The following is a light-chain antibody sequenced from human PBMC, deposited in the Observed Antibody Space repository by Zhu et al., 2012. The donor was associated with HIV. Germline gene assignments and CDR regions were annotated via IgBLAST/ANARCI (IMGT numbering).Light chain of an antibody. CDR2: GAS. CDR1: QSVSSGY. CDR3: HQYGRPPFT. J-gene: IGKJ3*01. Sequence: EIVLTQSPGTLSLSPGERATLSCRASQSVSSGYLAWYQQKPGQAPSLLIYGASSRATGIPDRFSGSGSGTDFSLTISRLEPEDFAVYYCHQYGRPPFTFGPGTKVDIK. V-gene: IGKV3-20*01.